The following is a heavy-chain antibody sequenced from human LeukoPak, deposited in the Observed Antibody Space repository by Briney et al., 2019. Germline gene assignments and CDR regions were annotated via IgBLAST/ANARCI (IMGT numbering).Heavy chain of an antibody. V-gene: IGHV4-34*01. CDR3: ARGGWLKNWFDP. CDR2: INHSGST. CDR1: GGSFSGYY. D-gene: IGHD6-19*01. Sequence: PSETLSLTCAVYGGSFSGYYWSWIRQPPGKGLEWIGEINHSGSTNYNPSLKSRVTISVDTSKNQFSLKLSSVTAADTAVYYCARGGWLKNWFDPWGQRTLVTVSS. J-gene: IGHJ5*02.